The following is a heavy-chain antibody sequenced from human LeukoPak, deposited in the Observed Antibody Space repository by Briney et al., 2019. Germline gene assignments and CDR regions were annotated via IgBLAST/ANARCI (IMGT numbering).Heavy chain of an antibody. V-gene: IGHV1-46*01. CDR1: GYTFTSYY. CDR2: INPSGGST. J-gene: IGHJ6*02. CDR3: ARGDSSGWYDDYYYYYGMDV. Sequence: ASVTVSCKASGYTFTSYYIHWVRQAPGQGVEWMGIINPSGGSTSYAQKFQGRVTMTRDTSTSTVYMELSSLRSEDTAVYYCARGDSSGWYDDYYYYYGMDVWGQGTTVTVSS. D-gene: IGHD6-19*01.